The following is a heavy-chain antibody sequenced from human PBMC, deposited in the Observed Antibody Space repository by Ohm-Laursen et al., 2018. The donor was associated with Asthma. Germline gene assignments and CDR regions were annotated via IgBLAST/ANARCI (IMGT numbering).Heavy chain of an antibody. D-gene: IGHD4-17*01. J-gene: IGHJ6*02. CDR1: GFTFSSYG. CDR3: ARYGDHVDRSDV. CDR2: ISYDGSNK. Sequence: SLRLSCAASGFTFSSYGMHWVRQAPGKGLEWVAVISYDGSNKYYADSVKGRFTISRDNSKNTLYLQMNSLRSDDTAVYYCARYGDHVDRSDVWGQGTTVTVSS. V-gene: IGHV3-30*03.